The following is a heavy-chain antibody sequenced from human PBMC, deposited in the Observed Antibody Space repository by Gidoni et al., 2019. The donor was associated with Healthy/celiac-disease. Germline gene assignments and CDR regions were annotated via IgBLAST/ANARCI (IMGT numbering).Heavy chain of an antibody. D-gene: IGHD4-17*01. J-gene: IGHJ4*02. Sequence: EVQLVESVGGLVQPGGSLRLSCAASGFTCSSYSMNWVRQSPGKGLEWVSYISSSSRTIYYEDSVKGRFTISRDKAKNSLYLQMNSLRAEDTAVYYCARVLRTVTTYYFDYWGQGTLVTVSS. V-gene: IGHV3-48*01. CDR2: ISSSSRTI. CDR1: GFTCSSYS. CDR3: ARVLRTVTTYYFDY.